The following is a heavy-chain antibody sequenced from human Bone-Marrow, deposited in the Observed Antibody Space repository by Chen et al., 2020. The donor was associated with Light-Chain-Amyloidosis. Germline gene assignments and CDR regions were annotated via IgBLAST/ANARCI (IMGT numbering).Heavy chain of an antibody. CDR1: GFTFSNAW. Sequence: EVQLVESGGGLVKPGGSLTLSCAAGFTFSNAWMSWVRQAPGKGLEWVGRIKKKADGGTTEYAAPVKGRFTISRDDSKNTLYLRMNSLKTEDTAVYYCTTLGQGTFHIWGQGTMVTVSS. CDR3: TTLGQGTFHI. D-gene: IGHD3-10*01. J-gene: IGHJ3*02. V-gene: IGHV3-15*01. CDR2: IKKKADGGTT.